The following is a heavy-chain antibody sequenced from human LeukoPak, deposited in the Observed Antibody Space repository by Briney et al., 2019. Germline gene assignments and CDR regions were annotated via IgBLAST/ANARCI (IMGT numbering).Heavy chain of an antibody. J-gene: IGHJ4*02. D-gene: IGHD2-2*02. CDR1: GFTFSSYA. CDR2: INWNGGRK. CDR3: AREHYTAGFDY. V-gene: IGHV3-20*04. Sequence: PGGSLRLSCAASGFTFSSYAMSWVRQVPGKGLEWVSDINWNGGRKGYADSVKGRFTISRDNAKNSLYLQMNSLRAEDTAFYYCAREHYTAGFDYWGQGTLVTVSS.